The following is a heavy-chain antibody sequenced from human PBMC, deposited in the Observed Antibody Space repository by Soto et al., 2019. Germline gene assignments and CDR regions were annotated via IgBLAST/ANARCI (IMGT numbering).Heavy chain of an antibody. Sequence: QVQLVQSGAEVKKPGASVKVSCKASGYTFTSYDINWARQATGQGLEWMGWMNPNSGNTVYPPKFQGRVTMTRNTSMSTAYMELSSLRSEDTAVYYCARVHGNYALDYWGQGTLVTVSS. CDR1: GYTFTSYD. J-gene: IGHJ4*02. V-gene: IGHV1-8*01. CDR3: ARVHGNYALDY. D-gene: IGHD4-17*01. CDR2: MNPNSGNT.